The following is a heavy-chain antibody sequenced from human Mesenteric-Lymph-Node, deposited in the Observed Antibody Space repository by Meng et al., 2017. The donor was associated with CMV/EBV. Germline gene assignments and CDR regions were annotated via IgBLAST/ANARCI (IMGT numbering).Heavy chain of an antibody. V-gene: IGHV2-5*02. D-gene: IGHD6-13*01. Sequence: QLTLKESGPTLVKPTQTLTLTCTFSGFSLSTSGVGVGWIRQPPCKALDWLALIYWDDDKRYSPSLKSRLTITKDTSKNQVVLTMTNMDPVDTATYYCAHSSGIAAAGPFYFDYWGQGTLVTVSS. CDR1: GFSLSTSGVG. J-gene: IGHJ4*02. CDR3: AHSSGIAAAGPFYFDY. CDR2: IYWDDDK.